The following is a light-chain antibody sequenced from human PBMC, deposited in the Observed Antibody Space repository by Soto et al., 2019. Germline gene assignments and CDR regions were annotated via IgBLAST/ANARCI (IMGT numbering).Light chain of an antibody. CDR1: RGDVGGYNY. V-gene: IGLV2-14*01. CDR2: EVS. Sequence: QSVLTQPASVSGSPGQSITISCTGTRGDVGGYNYVSWYQQHPGKAPKLIIYEVSNRPSGVSSRFSGSKSGNAASLTISGLQAEDEADYYCSSYTSSSTLVFGGGTKLTVL. CDR3: SSYTSSSTLV. J-gene: IGLJ3*02.